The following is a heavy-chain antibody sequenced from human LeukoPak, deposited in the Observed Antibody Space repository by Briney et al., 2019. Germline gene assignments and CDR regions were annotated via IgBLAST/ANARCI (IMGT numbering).Heavy chain of an antibody. Sequence: PGGSLRLSCAASGFTFSSYAMSWVRQAPGKGLQWVANIKHDGSDKYYVDSVKGRFIISRDNAKNSLYLQMNSLRAEDTAVYFCARKGYGDYGYWGQGSLVTVSS. CDR3: ARKGYGDYGY. CDR1: GFTFSSYA. V-gene: IGHV3-7*01. D-gene: IGHD4-17*01. J-gene: IGHJ4*02. CDR2: IKHDGSDK.